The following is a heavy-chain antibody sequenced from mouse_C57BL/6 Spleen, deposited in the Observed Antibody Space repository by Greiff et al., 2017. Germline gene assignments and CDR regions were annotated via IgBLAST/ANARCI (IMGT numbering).Heavy chain of an antibody. CDR2: IDPETGGT. CDR3: TRVLTTVVDYFDD. J-gene: IGHJ2*01. CDR1: GYTFTDYE. V-gene: IGHV1-15*01. Sequence: VQLQQSGAELVRPGASVTLSCKASGYTFTDYEMHWVKQTPVHGLEWIGAIDPETGGTAYNQKFKGKAILTADKSSSTAYMELRSLTSEDSAVYYCTRVLTTVVDYFDDWGQGTTLTVSS. D-gene: IGHD1-1*01.